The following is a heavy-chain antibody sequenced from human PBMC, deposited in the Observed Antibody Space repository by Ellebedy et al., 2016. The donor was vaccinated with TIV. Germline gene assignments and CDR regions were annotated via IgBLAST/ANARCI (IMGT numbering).Heavy chain of an antibody. V-gene: IGHV4-59*08. CDR3: ARRGGEFGLRPWYFDL. CDR2: IYYIGNA. CDR1: GGSISSYY. J-gene: IGHJ2*01. Sequence: MPGGSLRLSCTVSGGSISSYYWSWIRQPPGKELEWIGYIYYIGNANYSPSLKSRVTISIDTSKNQFSLKLSSVTAADTAVYYCARRGGEFGLRPWYFDLWGRGTLVTVSS. D-gene: IGHD3-16*01.